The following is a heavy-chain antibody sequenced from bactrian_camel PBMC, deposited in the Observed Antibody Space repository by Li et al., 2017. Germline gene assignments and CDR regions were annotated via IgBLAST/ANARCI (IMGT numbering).Heavy chain of an antibody. Sequence: HVQLVESGGGSVQAGGSLRLSCAGYQYSNKCMGWFRQAPGKEREGVAIRDRDGHTRYGDSVKTRFTISRDNDANTLYLQMNSLKPDDSAMYYCAATPQWYSPDLCPFTSSRYEWRGQGTQVTVS. V-gene: IGHV3S63*01. D-gene: IGHD3*01. CDR2: RDRDGHT. J-gene: IGHJ4*01. CDR1: GYQYSNKC. CDR3: AATPQWYSPDLCPFTSSRYEW.